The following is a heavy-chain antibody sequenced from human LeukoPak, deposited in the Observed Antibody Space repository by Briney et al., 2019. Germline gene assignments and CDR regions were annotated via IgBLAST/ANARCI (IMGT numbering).Heavy chain of an antibody. D-gene: IGHD1-26*01. Sequence: EASVKVSCKASGYTFTGYSMHWVRQAPGQGLEWMGWINPNSGGTNYAQKFQGRVTMTRDTSISTAYMELSRLRSDDTAVYYCARRQWGDWFDPWGQGTLVTVSS. J-gene: IGHJ5*02. CDR2: INPNSGGT. CDR1: GYTFTGYS. CDR3: ARRQWGDWFDP. V-gene: IGHV1-2*02.